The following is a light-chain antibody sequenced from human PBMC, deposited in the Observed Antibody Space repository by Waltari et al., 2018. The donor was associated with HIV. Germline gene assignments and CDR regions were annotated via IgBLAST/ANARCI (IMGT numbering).Light chain of an antibody. CDR3: SSYTTSTTPVL. V-gene: IGLV2-14*01. CDR1: SSDVGGYNY. CDR2: EVS. Sequence: QSALTQPASVSGSPGQSITISCTGTSSDVGGYNYVSWYQQHPGKAPKLLISEVSTRPSGISNRFSGSKSGNTASLTISGLQTEDEADYYCSSYTTSTTPVLFGGGTKLTVV. J-gene: IGLJ2*01.